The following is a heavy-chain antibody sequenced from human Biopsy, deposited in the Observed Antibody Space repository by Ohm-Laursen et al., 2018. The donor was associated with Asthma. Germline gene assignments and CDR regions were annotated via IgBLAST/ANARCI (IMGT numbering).Heavy chain of an antibody. Sequence: SLRLSFSASVFSFSNYGMHWVRQAPRQGLDWVAVISFYETNRNYTDSVKGRFTISRDNSRNTLHLEMNSLRAEDTAVYFCAKEVFPGWELRRGPDSWGQGTLVTVSS. D-gene: IGHD1-26*01. V-gene: IGHV3-30*18. CDR3: AKEVFPGWELRRGPDS. J-gene: IGHJ4*02. CDR2: ISFYETNR. CDR1: VFSFSNYG.